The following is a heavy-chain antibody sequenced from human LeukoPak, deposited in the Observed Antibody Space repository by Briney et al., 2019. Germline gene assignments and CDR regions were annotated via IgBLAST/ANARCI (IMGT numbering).Heavy chain of an antibody. V-gene: IGHV3-7*01. J-gene: IGHJ4*02. CDR2: IQQDGRET. CDR3: ARDESTYYYGSGPPDY. D-gene: IGHD3-10*01. CDR1: GFAFNSYW. Sequence: PGGSLRLSCAASGFAFNSYWMSWVRQAPGKGLERVANIQQDGRETYYVDSVKGRFTISRDNARKSLYLQMNSLRAEDTAMYYCARDESTYYYGSGPPDYWGQGTLVTVSS.